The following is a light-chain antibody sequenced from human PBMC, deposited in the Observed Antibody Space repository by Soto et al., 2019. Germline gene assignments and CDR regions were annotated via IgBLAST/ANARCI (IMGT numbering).Light chain of an antibody. CDR3: QQYDNLPIT. V-gene: IGKV1-33*01. Sequence: IKMTQSASSMSASVGGRVTITCQAGQGISHYLNWYQQKPGKAPKLLIYDASNLDTGVPSRFSGSGYGTDFNFTITSLQPEDVATYFCQQYDNLPITFGQGTRLEIK. CDR2: DAS. CDR1: QGISHY. J-gene: IGKJ5*01.